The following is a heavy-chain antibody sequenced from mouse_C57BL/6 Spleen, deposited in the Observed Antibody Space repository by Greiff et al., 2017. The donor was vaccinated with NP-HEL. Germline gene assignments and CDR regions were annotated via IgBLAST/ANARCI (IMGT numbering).Heavy chain of an antibody. J-gene: IGHJ3*01. CDR2: ISSGSSTI. CDR3: ARGNYGSSIFAY. CDR1: GFTFSDYG. V-gene: IGHV5-17*01. D-gene: IGHD1-1*01. Sequence: EVKVVESGGGLVKPGGSLKLSCAASGFTFSDYGMHWVRQAPEKGLEWVAYISSGSSTIYYADTVKGRFTISRDNAKNTLFLQMTRLRSEDTAVYYWARGNYGSSIFAYWGQGTLVTVSA.